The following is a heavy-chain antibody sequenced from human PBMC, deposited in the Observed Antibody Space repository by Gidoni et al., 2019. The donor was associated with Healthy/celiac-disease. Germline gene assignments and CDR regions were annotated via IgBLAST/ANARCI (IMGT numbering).Heavy chain of an antibody. J-gene: IGHJ5*02. CDR1: GGSVSSGSYY. CDR2: IYYSGST. CDR3: ARDTDDWFDP. D-gene: IGHD4-17*01. V-gene: IGHV4-61*01. Sequence: QVQLQESGPGLVKPSETLYLTCTVSGGSVSSGSYYWSWIRPPPGKGLEWIGYIYYSGSTNYNPSLKSRVTISVDTSKNQFSLKLSSVTAADTAVYYCARDTDDWFDPWGQGTLVTVSS.